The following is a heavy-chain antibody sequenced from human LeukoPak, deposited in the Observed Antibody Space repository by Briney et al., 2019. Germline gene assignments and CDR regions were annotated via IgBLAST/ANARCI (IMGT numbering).Heavy chain of an antibody. V-gene: IGHV4-39*01. CDR3: ARLKVHQQIFAS. D-gene: IGHD2-2*01. CDR2: INYDGTT. CDR1: GGSISNSAYY. Sequence: PSETLSLTCTVSGGSISNSAYYWGWIRQPPGKGLEWIGSINYDGTTYYNPSLRSRVTISVDTSKTQFSLKLSFVTAADTAVYYCARLKVHQQIFASWGQGTLVTVSS. J-gene: IGHJ4*02.